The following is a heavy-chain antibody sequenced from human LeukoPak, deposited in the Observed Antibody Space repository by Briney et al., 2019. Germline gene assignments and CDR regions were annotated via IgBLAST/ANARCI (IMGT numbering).Heavy chain of an antibody. CDR1: GFTFSSYA. Sequence: GGSLRLSCAASGFTFSSYAMSWVRQAPGKGLEWVSAISGSSGSTYYADSVKGRFTISRDNSKNTLYLQMNSLRAEDTAVYYCAKDKDYYGSGSYYRWWGQGTLVTVSS. CDR3: AKDKDYYGSGSYYRW. CDR2: ISGSSGST. J-gene: IGHJ4*02. D-gene: IGHD3-10*01. V-gene: IGHV3-23*01.